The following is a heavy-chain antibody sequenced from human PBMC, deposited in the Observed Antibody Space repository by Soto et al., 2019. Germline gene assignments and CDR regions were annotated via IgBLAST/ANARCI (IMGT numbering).Heavy chain of an antibody. CDR2: ISGSGGST. V-gene: IGHV3-23*01. J-gene: IGHJ4*01. CDR1: GFTFSSYA. CDR3: ANDARHPFSRRHPYSFAY. D-gene: IGHD3-3*01. Sequence: EVQLLESGGGLVQPGGSLRLSCAASGFTFSSYAMSWVRQAPGKGLEWVSAISGSGGSTYYADSVKGRFTISRDNSKNTSYLQMSGLRAGVTAVYYCANDARHPFSRRHPYSFAYCRRATLVTVSS.